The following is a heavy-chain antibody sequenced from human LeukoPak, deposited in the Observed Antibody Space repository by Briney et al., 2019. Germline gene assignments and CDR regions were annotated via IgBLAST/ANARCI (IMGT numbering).Heavy chain of an antibody. CDR3: ARRFGFGELSGWFDP. V-gene: IGHV4-34*01. D-gene: IGHD3-10*01. CDR2: INHSGST. J-gene: IGHJ5*02. Sequence: SETLSLTCAVYGGSFSGYYWIWIRQPPGKGLEWIGEINHSGSTNYNPSLKSRVTISVDTSKNQYSLKLSSVTAVDTAVYYCARRFGFGELSGWFDPWGQGTLVTVSS. CDR1: GGSFSGYY.